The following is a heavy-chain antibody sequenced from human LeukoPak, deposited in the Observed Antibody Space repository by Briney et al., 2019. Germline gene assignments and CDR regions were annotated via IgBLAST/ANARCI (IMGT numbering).Heavy chain of an antibody. V-gene: IGHV3-48*03. CDR3: ARDLGYSYGYGFDY. CDR2: ISSSGGIV. D-gene: IGHD5-18*01. Sequence: GGSLRLSCAASGFTFSNYEMNWVRQAPGKGLEWVSYISSSGGIVSYADSVKGRFTISRDNAKNSVYLQMNSLRAEETAAYYCARDLGYSYGYGFDYWGQGTLVTVSS. CDR1: GFTFSNYE. J-gene: IGHJ4*02.